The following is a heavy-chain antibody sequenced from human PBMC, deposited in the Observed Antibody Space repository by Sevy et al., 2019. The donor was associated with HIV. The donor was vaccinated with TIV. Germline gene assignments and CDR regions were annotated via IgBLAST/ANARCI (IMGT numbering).Heavy chain of an antibody. Sequence: SETLSLTCTVSGGSINSDHWNWIRQPPGKGLEWIGYVYYTGGTNYNPSLKNRVTISVDRTKNQLSLKLTSVTAADTALYYSARLNDFDIWGQGTMVTVSS. J-gene: IGHJ3*02. CDR1: GGSINSDH. CDR2: VYYTGGT. CDR3: ARLNDFDI. V-gene: IGHV4-59*08.